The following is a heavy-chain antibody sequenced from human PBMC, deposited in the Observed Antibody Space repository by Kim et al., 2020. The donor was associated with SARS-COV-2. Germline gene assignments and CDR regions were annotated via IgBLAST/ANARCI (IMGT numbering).Heavy chain of an antibody. V-gene: IGHV3-30*18. D-gene: IGHD1-26*01. CDR2: ISYDGSNK. Sequence: GGSLRLSCAASGFTFSSYGMHWVRQAPGKGLEWVAVISYDGSNKYYADSVKGRFTISRDNSKNTLYLQMNSLRAEDTAVYYCAKDIRELLNYYYYGMDVWGQGTTVTVSS. CDR1: GFTFSSYG. CDR3: AKDIRELLNYYYYGMDV. J-gene: IGHJ6*02.